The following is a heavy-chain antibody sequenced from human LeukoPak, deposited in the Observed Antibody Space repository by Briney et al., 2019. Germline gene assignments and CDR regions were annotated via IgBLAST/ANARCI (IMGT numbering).Heavy chain of an antibody. V-gene: IGHV3-33*06. CDR1: GFTFSSYG. CDR2: IWYDGSNK. D-gene: IGHD2-15*01. J-gene: IGHJ4*02. Sequence: PGGSLRLSCAASGFTFSSYGMHWVRQAPGKGLEWVTVIWYDGSNKYNADSVKGRFTISRDNSKNTVYLQMSSLRAEDTAVYYCAKGGVKYCSGDSCDDYFDYWGQGTLVTVSS. CDR3: AKGGVKYCSGDSCDDYFDY.